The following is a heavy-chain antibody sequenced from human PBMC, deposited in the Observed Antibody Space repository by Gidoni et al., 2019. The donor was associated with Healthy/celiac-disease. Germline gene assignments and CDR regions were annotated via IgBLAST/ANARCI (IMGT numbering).Heavy chain of an antibody. Sequence: EVQLVQSGAEVKKPGESLRISCKGSGYSFTSYWISWVRQMPGKGLEWMGRIDPSDSYTNYSPSFQGHVTISADKSISTAYLQWSSLKASDTAMYYCAVGLVLPTANTQYSYYYGMDVWGQGTTVTVSS. CDR3: AVGLVLPTANTQYSYYYGMDV. CDR2: IDPSDSYT. D-gene: IGHD4-17*01. V-gene: IGHV5-10-1*03. CDR1: GYSFTSYW. J-gene: IGHJ6*02.